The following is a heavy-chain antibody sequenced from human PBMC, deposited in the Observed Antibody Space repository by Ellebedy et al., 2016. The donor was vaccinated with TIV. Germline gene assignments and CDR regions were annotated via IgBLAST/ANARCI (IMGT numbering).Heavy chain of an antibody. J-gene: IGHJ4*02. CDR1: GFTFSSYW. D-gene: IGHD4-17*01. CDR2: IRYDGAEQ. CDR3: ARDPLYGDYFDY. V-gene: IGHV3-33*08. Sequence: GGSLRLSXAASGFTFSSYWMTWVRQAPGKGLEWVAVIRYDGAEQHYADSVKGRFIISRDNSKNTVYLQMNSLRAEDTAVYYCARDPLYGDYFDYWGQGTLVTVSS.